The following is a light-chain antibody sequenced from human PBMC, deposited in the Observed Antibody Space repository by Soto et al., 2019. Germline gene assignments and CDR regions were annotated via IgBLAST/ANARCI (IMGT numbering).Light chain of an antibody. CDR1: VSDVGGYYS. J-gene: IGLJ1*01. CDR3: CSYTTSTTYV. Sequence: QSALTQPASVSGSPGQSITISCTGTVSDVGGYYSVSWYQQHPGRAPKLIIYGVNNRPSGVSNRFSASKSADTASLTISGLQAEDEANYYCCSYTTSTTYVFGTGTKVTVX. CDR2: GVN. V-gene: IGLV2-14*03.